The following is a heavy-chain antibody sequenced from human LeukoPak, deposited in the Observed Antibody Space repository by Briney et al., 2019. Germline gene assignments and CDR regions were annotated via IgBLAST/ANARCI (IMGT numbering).Heavy chain of an antibody. CDR2: ISSSSSYI. J-gene: IGHJ6*02. CDR1: GFTFSSYS. Sequence: GGSLRLSCAASGFTFSSYSMTWVRQAPGKGLEWVSSISSSSSYIYYADSVKGRFTISRDNAKNSLYLQMNSLRAEDTAVYYCARVLGPYCSGGSCPRGMDVWGQGTTVTVSS. CDR3: ARVLGPYCSGGSCPRGMDV. D-gene: IGHD2-15*01. V-gene: IGHV3-21*01.